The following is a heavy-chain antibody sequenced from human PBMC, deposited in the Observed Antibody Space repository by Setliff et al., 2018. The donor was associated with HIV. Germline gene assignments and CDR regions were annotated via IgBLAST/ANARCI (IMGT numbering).Heavy chain of an antibody. J-gene: IGHJ6*02. CDR2: IYYSGST. CDR3: AREFRVTAYYYYGMDV. CDR1: GVSISSHY. Sequence: PSETLSLTCTVSGVSISSHYWSWLRQPPGKGLEWIGSIYYSGSTNYNPSLKSRVTISVDTSKNQFSLKLSSVTAADTAVYYCAREFRVTAYYYYGMDVWGQGTTVTVSS. V-gene: IGHV4-59*11. D-gene: IGHD4-4*01.